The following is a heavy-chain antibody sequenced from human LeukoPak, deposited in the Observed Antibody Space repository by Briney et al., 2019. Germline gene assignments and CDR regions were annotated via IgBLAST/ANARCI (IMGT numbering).Heavy chain of an antibody. CDR1: DGSISSYY. CDR3: ARSYGSCFDY. J-gene: IGHJ4*02. Sequence: SETLSLTCTVSDGSISSYYWSWIRQPPGKGLEWIGYIYYSGSTNYNPSLKSRVTISVDTSKNQFSLKLSSVTAADTAVYYCARSYGSCFDYWGQGTLVTVSS. V-gene: IGHV4-59*01. CDR2: IYYSGST. D-gene: IGHD4-17*01.